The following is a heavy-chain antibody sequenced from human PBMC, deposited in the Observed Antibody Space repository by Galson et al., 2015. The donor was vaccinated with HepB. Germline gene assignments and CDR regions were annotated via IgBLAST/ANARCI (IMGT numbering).Heavy chain of an antibody. CDR3: AREGYCSSTSCYTWLGWFDP. J-gene: IGHJ5*02. D-gene: IGHD2-2*02. CDR1: GGTFSSYA. CDR2: IIPIFGTA. Sequence: SVKVSCKASGGTFSSYAISWVRQAPGQGLERMGGIIPIFGTANYAQQFQGRVTITADESTSTAYMELSSLRSEDTAVYYCAREGYCSSTSCYTWLGWFDPWGQGTLVTVSS. V-gene: IGHV1-69*13.